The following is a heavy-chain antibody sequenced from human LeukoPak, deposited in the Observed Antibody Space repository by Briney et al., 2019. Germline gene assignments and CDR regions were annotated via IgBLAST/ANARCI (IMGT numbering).Heavy chain of an antibody. J-gene: IGHJ3*02. D-gene: IGHD6-6*01. Sequence: SETLSLTCAVYGGSFSGYYWSWIRQPPGKGLEWIGEINHSGSTNYNPSLKSRVTISVDTSKNQFSLKLSSVTAADTAVYYCARMAEYSSSFDAFDIWGQGTMVTVSS. CDR1: GGSFSGYY. CDR3: ARMAEYSSSFDAFDI. V-gene: IGHV4-34*01. CDR2: INHSGST.